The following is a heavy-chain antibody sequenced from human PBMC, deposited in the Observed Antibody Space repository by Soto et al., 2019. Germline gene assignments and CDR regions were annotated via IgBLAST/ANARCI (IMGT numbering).Heavy chain of an antibody. Sequence: GGSLRLSCAASGFTFSSYWMSWVRQAPGKGLEWVANIKQDGSEKYYVDSVKGRFTISRDNAKNSLYLQMNSLRVEDTALYYCARSGMYSKVDYWGLGTLVTVSS. V-gene: IGHV3-7*02. D-gene: IGHD2-8*01. CDR2: IKQDGSEK. CDR1: GFTFSSYW. J-gene: IGHJ4*02. CDR3: ARSGMYSKVDY.